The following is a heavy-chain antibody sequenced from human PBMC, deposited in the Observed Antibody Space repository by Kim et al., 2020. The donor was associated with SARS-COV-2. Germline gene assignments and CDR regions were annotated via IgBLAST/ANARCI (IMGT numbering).Heavy chain of an antibody. CDR3: ARDQSRRWLRPYGMDV. Sequence: SQTLSLTCAISGDSVSSNSAAWNWIRQSPSRGLEWLGRTYYRSKWYNDYAVSVKSRITINPDTSKNQFSLQLNSVTPEDTAVYYCARDQSRRWLRPYGMDVWGQGTTVTVSS. CDR1: GDSVSSNSAA. D-gene: IGHD5-12*01. J-gene: IGHJ6*02. V-gene: IGHV6-1*01. CDR2: TYYRSKWYN.